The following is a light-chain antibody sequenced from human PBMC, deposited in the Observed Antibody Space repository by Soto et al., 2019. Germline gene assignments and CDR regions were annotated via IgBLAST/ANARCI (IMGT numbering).Light chain of an antibody. CDR3: LQRSDWRT. Sequence: IVMTQSPATLSVSPGERATLSCRASQAISDNLAWYQHKPGQPPRLLIYDASTRATGIPARFSGGGSGTEFTLTISSLQSEDFAVYYCLQRSDWRTFGRGTKVEIK. J-gene: IGKJ1*01. V-gene: IGKV3-15*01. CDR1: QAISDN. CDR2: DAS.